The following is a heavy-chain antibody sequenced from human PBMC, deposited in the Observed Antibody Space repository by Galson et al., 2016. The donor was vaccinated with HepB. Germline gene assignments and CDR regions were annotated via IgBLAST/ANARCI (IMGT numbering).Heavy chain of an antibody. CDR3: AKEGPYSWNDY. D-gene: IGHD1-26*01. CDR1: GFTFGRSA. CDR2: IDSSGSNK. Sequence: SLRLSCAASGFTFGRSAMNWVRQAPGKGLQWISYIDSSGSNKYYADSVKGRFTISRDNAKNALFLQVNSLRAEDTAIYYCAKEGPYSWNDYWGQGTLVTVSS. J-gene: IGHJ4*02. V-gene: IGHV3-48*03.